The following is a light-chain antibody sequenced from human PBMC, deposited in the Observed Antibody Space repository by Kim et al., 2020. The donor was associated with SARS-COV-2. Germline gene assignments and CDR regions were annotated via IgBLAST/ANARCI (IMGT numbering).Light chain of an antibody. V-gene: IGLV6-57*03. J-gene: IGLJ2*01. CDR1: SGSIASNY. CDR3: QTFDISIHVV. CDR2: EDN. Sequence: NTVTISCTRSSGSIASNYVQWYQQRPGSAPTSVIYEDNQRPSGVPDRFSGSIDSSSNSASLTISGLKTEDEADYYCQTFDISIHVVFGGGTKLTVL.